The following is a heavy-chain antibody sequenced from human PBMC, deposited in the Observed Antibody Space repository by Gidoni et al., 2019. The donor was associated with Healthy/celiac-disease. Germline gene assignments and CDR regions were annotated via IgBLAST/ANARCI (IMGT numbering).Heavy chain of an antibody. V-gene: IGHV3-23*01. D-gene: IGHD6-19*01. CDR3: AKLVSGWYFGGFDY. CDR2: ISGSGGST. CDR1: GITFSSDA. Sequence: EVQLLESGGGLVQPGGSLRLSCAASGITFSSDAMSWVRQAPGKGLGWVSAISGSGGSTYYADSVKGRFTISRDNSKNTLYLQMNSLRAEDTAVYYCAKLVSGWYFGGFDYWGQGTLVTVSS. J-gene: IGHJ4*02.